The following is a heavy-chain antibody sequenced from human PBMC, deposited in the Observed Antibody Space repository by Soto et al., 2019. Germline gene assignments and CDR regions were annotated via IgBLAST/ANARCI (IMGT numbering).Heavy chain of an antibody. CDR1: GGTFSSYT. CDR2: IIPILGIA. V-gene: IGHV1-69*08. J-gene: IGHJ5*02. Sequence: QVQLVQSGAEVKKPGSSVKVSCKASGGTFSSYTISWVRQAPGQGLEWMGRIIPILGIANYAQKFQGRVTMTADKSTSTAYMELSSLRSEDTAVYYCARDSGYDWGWFDPWGQGTLVTVSS. CDR3: ARDSGYDWGWFDP. D-gene: IGHD5-12*01.